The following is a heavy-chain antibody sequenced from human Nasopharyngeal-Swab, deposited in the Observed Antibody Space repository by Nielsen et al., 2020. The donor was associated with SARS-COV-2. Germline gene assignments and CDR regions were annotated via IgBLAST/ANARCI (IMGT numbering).Heavy chain of an antibody. D-gene: IGHD5-12*01. CDR2: ITSGNSV. Sequence: GESLKISCATSGFIFSPYTMTWVRQAPGKGLQWISYITSGNSVQYADSVRGRFTISRDNAKNSLYLQMNSLTAKDTAVYYCARERGGGYGDYWGQGTLVTVSS. J-gene: IGHJ4*02. V-gene: IGHV3-48*04. CDR3: ARERGGGYGDY. CDR1: GFIFSPYT.